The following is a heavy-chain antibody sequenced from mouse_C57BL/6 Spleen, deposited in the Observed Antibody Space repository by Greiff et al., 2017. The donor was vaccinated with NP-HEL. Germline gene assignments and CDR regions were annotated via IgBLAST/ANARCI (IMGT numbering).Heavy chain of an antibody. CDR2: INYDGSST. J-gene: IGHJ2*01. CDR3: ARDRYYGSSLFDY. V-gene: IGHV5-16*01. CDR1: GFTFSDYY. D-gene: IGHD1-1*01. Sequence: EVMLVESEGGLVQPGSSMKLSCTASGFTFSDYYMAWVRQVPEKGLEWVANINYDGSSTYYLDSLKSRFIISRDNAKNILYLQMSSLKSEDTATYYCARDRYYGSSLFDYWGQGTTLTVSS.